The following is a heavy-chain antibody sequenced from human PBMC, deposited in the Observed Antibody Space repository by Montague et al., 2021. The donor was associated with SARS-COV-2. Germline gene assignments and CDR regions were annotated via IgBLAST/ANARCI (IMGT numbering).Heavy chain of an antibody. Sequence: SLRLSCAASGFTFSIHAMSWVRQAPGKGLEWISGLIENGHDKYYADSVKGRFTISRDNSKNTLYLQMNSLRAEDTAVYYCARDQGGAFDIWGQGTMVTVSS. CDR3: ARDQGGAFDI. J-gene: IGHJ3*02. V-gene: IGHV3-23*01. CDR1: GFTFSIHA. D-gene: IGHD3-16*01. CDR2: LIENGHDK.